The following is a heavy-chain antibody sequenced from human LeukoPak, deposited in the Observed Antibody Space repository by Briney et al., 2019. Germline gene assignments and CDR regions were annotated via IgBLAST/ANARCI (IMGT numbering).Heavy chain of an antibody. Sequence: GGSLRLSCSVSGFTVGSKYMTWVRQAPGEGLEWVSILYSGGSKYYADSVKGRFTISRDDSKNTLYLQMNGLRAEDTAMYYCARGPSTGELDYWGQGALVTVAS. D-gene: IGHD7-27*01. CDR2: LYSGGSK. CDR1: GFTVGSKY. CDR3: ARGPSTGELDY. J-gene: IGHJ4*02. V-gene: IGHV3-66*01.